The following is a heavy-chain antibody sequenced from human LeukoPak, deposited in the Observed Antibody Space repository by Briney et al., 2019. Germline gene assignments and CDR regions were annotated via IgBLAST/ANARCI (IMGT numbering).Heavy chain of an antibody. Sequence: SSETLSLTCTVSGGSISSYYWSWIRQPPGKGLEWIGYIYYSGSTNYNPSLKSRVTISVDTSKNQFSLKLSSVTAADTAVYYCARAFLLGSRNAFDIWGQGTMVTVSS. J-gene: IGHJ3*02. CDR2: IYYSGST. D-gene: IGHD3-16*01. CDR1: GGSISSYY. CDR3: ARAFLLGSRNAFDI. V-gene: IGHV4-59*01.